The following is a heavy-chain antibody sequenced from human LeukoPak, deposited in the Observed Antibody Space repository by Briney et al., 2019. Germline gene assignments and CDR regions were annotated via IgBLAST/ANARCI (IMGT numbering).Heavy chain of an antibody. D-gene: IGHD3-22*01. CDR3: ARGYDSSGYYVSPDDY. V-gene: IGHV1-69*04. J-gene: IGHJ4*02. Sequence: GASVKVSCKASGGTFSSYAIIWVRQAPGQGLEWMGRIIPVLGTTNFAQKLQGRVTMTTDTSTSTAYMELRSLRSDDTAVYYCARGYDSSGYYVSPDDYWGQGTLVTVSS. CDR2: IIPVLGTT. CDR1: GGTFSSYA.